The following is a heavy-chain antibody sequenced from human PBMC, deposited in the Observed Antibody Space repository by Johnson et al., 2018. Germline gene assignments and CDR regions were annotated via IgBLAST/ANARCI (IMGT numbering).Heavy chain of an antibody. CDR2: ISYDGSYK. J-gene: IGHJ6*02. CDR1: GFTFSTYG. V-gene: IGHV3-30*18. CDR3: AKGVYSTSSGYYGMDV. D-gene: IGHD6-6*01. Sequence: QVQLVQSGGGVVQPGRSLRLSCAASGFTFSTYGMHWVRQAPGEGLEWVALISYDGSYKYYGDSVKGRFPISRDNSRNTLYLQMSSLRAEDRAVYYCAKGVYSTSSGYYGMDVWGQGTTVTVSS.